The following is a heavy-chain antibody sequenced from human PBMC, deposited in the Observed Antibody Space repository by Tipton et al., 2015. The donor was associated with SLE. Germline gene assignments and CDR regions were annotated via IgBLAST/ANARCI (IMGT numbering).Heavy chain of an antibody. Sequence: TLSLTCTVSGGSISSGGYYWSWIRQHPGKGLGWIGYIYYSGGTYYNPSLKSRVTISVDTSKNPFSLKLSSVTAADTAVYYCARAGYGRTDAFDIWGQGTMVTVSS. CDR2: IYYSGGT. J-gene: IGHJ3*02. CDR3: ARAGYGRTDAFDI. CDR1: GGSISSGGYY. D-gene: IGHD4-17*01. V-gene: IGHV4-31*03.